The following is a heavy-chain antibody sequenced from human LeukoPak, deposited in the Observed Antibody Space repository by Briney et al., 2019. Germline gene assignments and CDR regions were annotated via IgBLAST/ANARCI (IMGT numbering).Heavy chain of an antibody. J-gene: IGHJ5*02. Sequence: ASVKVSCKASGGTFSSYAISWVRQAPGQGLEWMGRIIPILGIANYAQKFQGRVTIIADKSTSTAYMELSSLRSEDTAVYYCARDRIGYCSGGSCYVAGINWFDPWGQGTLVTVSS. CDR1: GGTFSSYA. D-gene: IGHD2-15*01. CDR2: IIPILGIA. CDR3: ARDRIGYCSGGSCYVAGINWFDP. V-gene: IGHV1-69*04.